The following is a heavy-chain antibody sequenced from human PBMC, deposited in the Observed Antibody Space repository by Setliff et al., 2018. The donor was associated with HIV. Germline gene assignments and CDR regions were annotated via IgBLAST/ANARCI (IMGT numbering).Heavy chain of an antibody. CDR2: VGCWGTCT. CDR3: ARDLDPYFAMAV. CDR1: GFTFNDAW. V-gene: IGHV3-23*01. Sequence: HPGGSLRLSCAGSGFTFNDAWISWVRQAPGKGLEWVSTVGCWGTCTYFADSVKGRFTISADTSKNTLYLQMTRLSAEDTAVYYCARDLDPYFAMAVWGQGTTVTVSS. J-gene: IGHJ6*02.